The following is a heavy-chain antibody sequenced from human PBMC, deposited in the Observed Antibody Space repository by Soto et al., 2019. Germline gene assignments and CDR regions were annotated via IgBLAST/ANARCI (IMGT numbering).Heavy chain of an antibody. CDR3: ARDWDPYYDSSKDYYYGMDV. CDR1: GYTFTSYG. CDR2: ISAYNGNT. V-gene: IGHV1-18*04. D-gene: IGHD3-22*01. Sequence: QVQLVQSGAEVKKPGASVKVSCKASGYTFTSYGISWVRQAPGQGLEWMGWISAYNGNTNYAQKLQGRVTMTTDTSTSTAYMELRSLRSDDTAVYYCARDWDPYYDSSKDYYYGMDVWGQGTTVTVSS. J-gene: IGHJ6*02.